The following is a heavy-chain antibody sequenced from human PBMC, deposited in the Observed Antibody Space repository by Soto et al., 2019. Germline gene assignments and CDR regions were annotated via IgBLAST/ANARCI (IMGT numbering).Heavy chain of an antibody. CDR3: AREGPGEWRTRAFDY. V-gene: IGHV1-69*13. Sequence: ASVKVSCKASGGTFSSYAISWVRQAPGQGLEWMGGIIPIFGTANYAQKFQGRVTITADESTSTAYMELSSLRSEDTAVYYCAREGPGEWRTRAFDYWGQGTLVTVSS. D-gene: IGHD3-3*01. CDR2: IIPIFGTA. CDR1: GGTFSSYA. J-gene: IGHJ4*02.